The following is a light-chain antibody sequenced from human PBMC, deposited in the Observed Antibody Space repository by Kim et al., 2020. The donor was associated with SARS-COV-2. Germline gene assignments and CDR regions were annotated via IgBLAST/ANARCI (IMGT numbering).Light chain of an antibody. Sequence: PGRTASITCSGDKLGDKYACWYQQKPGQSPVLVIYQDSKRPSGIPERFSGSNSGNTATLTISGTQAMDEADYYCQAWDSSTANYVFGTGTKVTVL. J-gene: IGLJ1*01. CDR1: KLGDKY. V-gene: IGLV3-1*01. CDR2: QDS. CDR3: QAWDSSTANYV.